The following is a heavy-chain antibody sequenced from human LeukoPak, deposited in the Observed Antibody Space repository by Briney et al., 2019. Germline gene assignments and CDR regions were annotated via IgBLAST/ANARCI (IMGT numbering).Heavy chain of an antibody. CDR1: GYTSTNYY. V-gene: IGHV1-2*02. CDR3: ARLGASDY. CDR2: INFNNGGT. J-gene: IGHJ4*02. D-gene: IGHD2-2*01. Sequence: ASVKVSCKASGYTSTNYYLHWMRQAPGQGLEWMGWINFNNGGTKSAQRFQGSVTMTRDTSISTAYMELSSLRSDDTAVYYCARLGASDYRGQGTLVIVSS.